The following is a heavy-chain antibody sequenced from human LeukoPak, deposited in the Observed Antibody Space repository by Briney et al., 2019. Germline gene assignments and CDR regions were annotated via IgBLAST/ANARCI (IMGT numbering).Heavy chain of an antibody. V-gene: IGHV1-8*01. D-gene: IGHD2-15*01. CDR1: GFTFTSYD. CDR2: MNPNNGNT. J-gene: IGHJ6*02. Sequence: ASVKVSCKDSGFTFTSYDINWVRQASGQGLEWMGWMNPNNGNTGYAQKFQGRVTLTRDTSLSTAYMELSNLRSDDTAVYYCARDEVVAAPNYFGMVVWGQGTTVSVSS. CDR3: ARDEVVAAPNYFGMVV.